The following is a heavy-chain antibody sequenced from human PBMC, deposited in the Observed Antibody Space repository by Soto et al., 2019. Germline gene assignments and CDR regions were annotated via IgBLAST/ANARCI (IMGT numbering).Heavy chain of an antibody. Sequence: GGSLRLSCAGSGFTFRDYYMGWIRQAPGKGLEWVSYISSSGSTTYYAASVKGRFTISRDNAKNSLYLQMTSLRAEDTAVYYCAGLPGGDTMRSRSAFDIWGQGTMVTVSS. CDR2: ISSSGSTT. J-gene: IGHJ3*02. CDR1: GFTFRDYY. D-gene: IGHD3-22*01. V-gene: IGHV3-11*01. CDR3: AGLPGGDTMRSRSAFDI.